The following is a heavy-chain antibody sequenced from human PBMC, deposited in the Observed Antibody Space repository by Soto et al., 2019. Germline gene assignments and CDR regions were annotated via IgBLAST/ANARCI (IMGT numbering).Heavy chain of an antibody. CDR1: GGSISSSSYY. Sequence: QLQLQESGPGLVKPSETLSLTCTVSGGSISSSSYYWGWIRQPPGKGLEGIGSIYYSGSTYYNPSLKSRVHISGDTSKNQFSLKLSSVTAADTAVYYCARHERYCSSTSCYSFDYWGQGTLVTVSS. V-gene: IGHV4-39*01. CDR3: ARHERYCSSTSCYSFDY. D-gene: IGHD2-2*01. CDR2: IYYSGST. J-gene: IGHJ4*02.